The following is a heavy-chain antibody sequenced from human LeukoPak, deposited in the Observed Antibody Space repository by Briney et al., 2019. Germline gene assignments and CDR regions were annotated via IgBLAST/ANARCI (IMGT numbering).Heavy chain of an antibody. CDR1: GGSFSGYY. Sequence: SETLSLTCAVYGGSFSGYYWSWIRQPPGKGLEWIGEINHSGSTNYNPSPKSRVTISVDTSKNQFSLKLSSVTAADTAVYYCARGSGGYGYRGIWGQGTMVTVSS. CDR2: INHSGST. D-gene: IGHD5-18*01. CDR3: ARGSGGYGYRGI. J-gene: IGHJ3*02. V-gene: IGHV4-34*01.